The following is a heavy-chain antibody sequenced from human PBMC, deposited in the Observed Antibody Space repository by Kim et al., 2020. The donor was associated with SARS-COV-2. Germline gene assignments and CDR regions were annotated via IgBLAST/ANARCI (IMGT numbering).Heavy chain of an antibody. CDR1: GFTFSSYA. J-gene: IGHJ2*01. CDR2: ISGSGGSK. CDR3: AIDPFGWGSKMNWYFDL. D-gene: IGHD7-27*01. V-gene: IGHV3-23*01. Sequence: GGSLRLSCAASGFTFSSYAMSWVRQAPGKGLEWVSAISGSGGSKYYADSVKGRFTISRDNSKNTLYLQMNSLRAEDTAVYYCAIDPFGWGSKMNWYFDLWGRGTLCTVSS.